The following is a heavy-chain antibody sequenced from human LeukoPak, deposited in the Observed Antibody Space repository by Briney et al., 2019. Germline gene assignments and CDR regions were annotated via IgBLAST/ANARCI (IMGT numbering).Heavy chain of an antibody. V-gene: IGHV3-15*01. J-gene: IGHJ4*02. CDR3: TTGPGNSGY. D-gene: IGHD4-23*01. Sequence: PGGSLRLSCAVSGLTFSNAWMSCVRQAPGKGLEWVGRIKSTTVDGTPEYAAPVKGRFTISRDDSKNTVYLQMNSLKTEDTAVYYCTTGPGNSGYWGQGTLVTVSS. CDR1: GLTFSNAW. CDR2: IKSTTVDGTP.